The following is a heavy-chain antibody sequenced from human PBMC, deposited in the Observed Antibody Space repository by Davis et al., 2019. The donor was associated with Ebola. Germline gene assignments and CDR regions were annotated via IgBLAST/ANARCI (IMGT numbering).Heavy chain of an antibody. V-gene: IGHV4-59*08. CDR1: GGSFSGYY. D-gene: IGHD5-12*01. Sequence: PSETLSLTCAVYGGSFSGYYWSWIRQPPGKGLEWIGYIYYSGSTNYNPSLKSRVTISVDTSKNQFSLKLSSVTAADTAVYYCARSLWWLRFDSYAFDIWGQGTMVTVSS. CDR2: IYYSGST. J-gene: IGHJ3*02. CDR3: ARSLWWLRFDSYAFDI.